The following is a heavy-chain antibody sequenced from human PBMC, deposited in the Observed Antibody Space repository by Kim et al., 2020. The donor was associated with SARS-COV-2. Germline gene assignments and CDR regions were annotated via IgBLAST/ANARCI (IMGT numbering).Heavy chain of an antibody. D-gene: IGHD1-26*01. Sequence: GGSLRLSCTASGFTVSSNYMSWVRQAPGKGQEWVSVIYIGGSTYYADSVKGRFIISRDNSENTLYLQMNSLRAEDTAVYYCAREQGIVGATHVAWGQGPL. CDR1: GFTVSSNY. V-gene: IGHV3-53*01. J-gene: IGHJ4*02. CDR3: AREQGIVGATHVA. CDR2: IYIGGST.